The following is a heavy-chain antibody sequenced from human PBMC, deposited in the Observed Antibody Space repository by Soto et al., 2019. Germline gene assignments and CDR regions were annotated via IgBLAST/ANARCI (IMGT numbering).Heavy chain of an antibody. CDR1: GYRFTNHW. CDR3: ARRGDGYRFDS. J-gene: IGHJ4*02. CDR2: IDPSDSDT. D-gene: IGHD5-12*01. Sequence: ESLKISCKGFGYRFTNHWIAWVLQMPGKGLEWMGIIDPSDSDTRYSPSFQGQVTFSADKSITTAYLQWSSLKASDTALYYCARRGDGYRFDSWGQGTPVTVSS. V-gene: IGHV5-51*01.